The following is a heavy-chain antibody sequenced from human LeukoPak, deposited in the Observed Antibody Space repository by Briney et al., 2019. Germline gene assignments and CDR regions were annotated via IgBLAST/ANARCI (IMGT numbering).Heavy chain of an antibody. D-gene: IGHD3-10*01. CDR2: ISSSGSTI. CDR1: GFTFSDYY. CDR3: ARYGSGSYYAPHFDY. V-gene: IGHV3-11*01. J-gene: IGHJ4*02. Sequence: GGSLRLSCAASGFTFSDYYMSWIRQAPGKGLEWVSYISSSGSTIYYADSVKGRFTISRDNTKNSLYLQMNSLRAEDTAVYYCARYGSGSYYAPHFDYWGQGTLVTVSS.